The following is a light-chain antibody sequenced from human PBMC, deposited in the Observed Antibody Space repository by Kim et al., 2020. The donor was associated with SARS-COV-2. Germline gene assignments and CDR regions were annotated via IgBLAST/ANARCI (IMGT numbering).Light chain of an antibody. CDR1: QSVSSN. J-gene: IGKJ1*01. Sequence: EIVMTQSPATLSVSPGERATLSCRASQSVSSNLAWYQQKPGQAPRLLINGASTRASDIPARFSGSESGTEFTLTISGLQSEDFAVYYCQQYHNWPRTFGQGTKVDIK. V-gene: IGKV3-15*01. CDR3: QQYHNWPRT. CDR2: GAS.